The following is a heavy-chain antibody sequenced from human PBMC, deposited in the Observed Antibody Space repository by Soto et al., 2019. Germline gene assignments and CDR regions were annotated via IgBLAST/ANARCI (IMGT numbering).Heavy chain of an antibody. J-gene: IGHJ3*02. CDR3: HTPHGRNAFDI. D-gene: IGHD2-8*01. V-gene: IGHV3-15*01. CDR1: GFTFSNAW. Sequence: PGWSLRLSCATSGFTFSNAWMAWVRQAPGKGLEWVGRIKSIADGGTTNYAAPVKGRFSISRHDSENTLYLQMNSLRVEDTGIYYCHTPHGRNAFDIWGPGTVVTVSS. CDR2: IKSIADGGTT.